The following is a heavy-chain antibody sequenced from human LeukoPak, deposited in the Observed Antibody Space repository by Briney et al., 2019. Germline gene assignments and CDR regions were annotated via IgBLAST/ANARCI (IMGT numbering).Heavy chain of an antibody. D-gene: IGHD3-3*01. J-gene: IGHJ6*02. V-gene: IGHV1-18*01. CDR3: ARPNGYDFWSGYSSMAV. CDR2: ISAYNGNT. CDR1: GYTFTSFG. Sequence: GASVKVSCKASGYTFTSFGISWVRQAPGQGLEWMGWISAYNGNTNYAQKLQGRVTMTTDTSTSTAYMELRSLRSDDTVVYYCARPNGYDFWSGYSSMAVWGQGTTVTVSS.